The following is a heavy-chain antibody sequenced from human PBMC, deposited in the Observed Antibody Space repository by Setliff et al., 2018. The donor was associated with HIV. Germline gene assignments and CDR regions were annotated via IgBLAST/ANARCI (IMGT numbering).Heavy chain of an antibody. D-gene: IGHD1-26*01. CDR2: ISENGGRT. J-gene: IGHJ4*02. V-gene: IGHV3-20*04. CDR1: GFTFDDCV. Sequence: GGSLRLSCAASGFTFDDCVMNWVRQVPGRGLEWVSRISENGGRTNYADSVRGRFTISRDNAKNSLYLQMNSLRVEDTAVYYCARDTQTGYYDYWGQGTLVTVSS. CDR3: ARDTQTGYYDY.